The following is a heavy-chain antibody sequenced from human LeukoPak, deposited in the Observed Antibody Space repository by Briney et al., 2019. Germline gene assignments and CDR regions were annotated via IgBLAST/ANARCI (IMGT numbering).Heavy chain of an antibody. CDR3: ARGYCSGGSCYFVWFDT. CDR1: GFTVGSNY. CDR2: IYSGGNT. V-gene: IGHV3-53*01. D-gene: IGHD2-15*01. J-gene: IGHJ5*02. Sequence: GGSLRLSCAASGFTVGSNYMSWVRQAPGMRLEWVSIIYSGGNTYYADSVKDRFTISRDNSKNTLYLQMNNLRVEDTAVYYCARGYCSGGSCYFVWFDTWGQGTLVTVSS.